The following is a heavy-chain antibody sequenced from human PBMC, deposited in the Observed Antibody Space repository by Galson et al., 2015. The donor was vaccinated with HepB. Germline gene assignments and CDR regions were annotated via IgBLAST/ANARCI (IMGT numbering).Heavy chain of an antibody. Sequence: SLRLSCAASGFTFSGYGMHWVRQAPGKGLEWVAVISYDGSNKYYADSVKGRFTISRDNSKNTLYLQMNSLRAEDTAVYYCAKDRKIWSGYSYYFDYWGQGTLVTVSS. J-gene: IGHJ4*02. CDR3: AKDRKIWSGYSYYFDY. D-gene: IGHD3-3*01. V-gene: IGHV3-30*18. CDR2: ISYDGSNK. CDR1: GFTFSGYG.